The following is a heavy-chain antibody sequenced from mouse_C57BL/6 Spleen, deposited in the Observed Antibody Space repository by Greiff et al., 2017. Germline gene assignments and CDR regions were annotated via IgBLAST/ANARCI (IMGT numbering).Heavy chain of an antibody. D-gene: IGHD4-1*01. J-gene: IGHJ1*03. CDR1: GFTFSDYG. Sequence: EVHLVESGGGLVKPGGSLKLSCAASGFTFSDYGMHWVRQAPEKGLEWVAYISSGSSTIYYADTVKGRFTISRDNAKNILFLQMTSLRSEDTAMYYCARYWDRWYFDVWGTGTTVTVSS. CDR2: ISSGSSTI. V-gene: IGHV5-17*01. CDR3: ARYWDRWYFDV.